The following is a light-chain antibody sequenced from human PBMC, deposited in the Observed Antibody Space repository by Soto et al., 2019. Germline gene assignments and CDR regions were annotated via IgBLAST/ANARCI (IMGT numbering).Light chain of an antibody. CDR3: QQYNNWPPFT. CDR1: QSVSSS. J-gene: IGKJ3*01. V-gene: IGKV3-15*01. Sequence: EIVMSQSPATLSVSPGERATLSCRASQSVSSSLAWYQQKPGQAPRLLIYAASSRATGIPARFSGSGSGTEFTLTISSLQSEDFAVYYCQQYNNWPPFTFGPGTNVDIK. CDR2: AAS.